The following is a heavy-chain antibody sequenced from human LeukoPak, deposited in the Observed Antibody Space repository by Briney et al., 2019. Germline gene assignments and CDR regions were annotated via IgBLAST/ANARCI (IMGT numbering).Heavy chain of an antibody. J-gene: IGHJ4*02. D-gene: IGHD5-18*01. CDR1: GFTFSSYW. V-gene: IGHV3-7*01. CDR2: IKKDGSEK. Sequence: GGSLRLSCAASGFTFSSYWMSWVRQAPGKGLEWVANIKKDGSEKYYVDSVKGRFTISRDNAKTSPYLQMISLRAEDTAVYYCARHLSGVTGYTYGRGIDYWGQGTLVTVSS. CDR3: ARHLSGVTGYTYGRGIDY.